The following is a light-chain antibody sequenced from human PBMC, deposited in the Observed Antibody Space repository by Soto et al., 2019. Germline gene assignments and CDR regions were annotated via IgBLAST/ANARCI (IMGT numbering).Light chain of an antibody. CDR2: GAS. CDR3: LRDHNYPWT. J-gene: IGKJ1*01. V-gene: IGKV1-6*01. CDR1: QVIRNN. Sequence: AIELTQSPASLSASVGDRVTITCRASQVIRNNLVWYQQKPGKAPKLLIYGASNLKSGVPSRFRGSGSGTDFTFTITSLQPKDFATYYCLRDHNYPWTFGQGTKVDIK.